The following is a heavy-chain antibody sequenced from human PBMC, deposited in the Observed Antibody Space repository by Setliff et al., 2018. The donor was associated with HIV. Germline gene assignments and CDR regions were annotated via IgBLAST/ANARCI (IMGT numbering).Heavy chain of an antibody. CDR2: MNPSGDRT. J-gene: IGHJ4*02. CDR1: GYTFTSYY. CDR3: ARALHYSNYVYFDY. V-gene: IGHV1-46*01. D-gene: IGHD4-4*01. Sequence: GASVKVSCKASGYTFTSYYMHWVRQAPGQGLEWMGIMNPSGDRTTYTKKFQGRVTMTRDTSTNTVYMELSSLRSEDTAVYYCARALHYSNYVYFDYWGQGTLVTVSS.